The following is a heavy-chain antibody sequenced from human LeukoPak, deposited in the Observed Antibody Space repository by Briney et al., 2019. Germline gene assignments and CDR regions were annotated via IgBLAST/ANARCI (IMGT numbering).Heavy chain of an antibody. CDR2: IYPDESNI. J-gene: IGHJ4*02. D-gene: IGHD2-2*03. Sequence: GESLKISCKGSGYSFPTYWIAWVRQMPGKGLEWMGIIYPDESNIRYSPSFQGQVTISADKSISTAYLQWSSLKSSDTAMYYCARPPSRGYSSSFEYWGQGTLVTVSS. CDR1: GYSFPTYW. V-gene: IGHV5-51*01. CDR3: ARPPSRGYSSSFEY.